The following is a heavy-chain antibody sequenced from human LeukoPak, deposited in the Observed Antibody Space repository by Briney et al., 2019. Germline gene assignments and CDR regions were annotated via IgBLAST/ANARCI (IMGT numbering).Heavy chain of an antibody. CDR3: ARFWSGYFGWFDP. V-gene: IGHV4-34*01. CDR1: AGSFSGYY. Sequence: SETLSLTCACYAGSFSGYYWSWIRQPPGKGLEWIGEIDHSGRTNSNASLKSRVTISVDMSKNQFSLRLSSVTAADTAVYYCARFWSGYFGWFDPWGQGTLVTVSS. CDR2: IDHSGRT. J-gene: IGHJ5*02. D-gene: IGHD3-3*01.